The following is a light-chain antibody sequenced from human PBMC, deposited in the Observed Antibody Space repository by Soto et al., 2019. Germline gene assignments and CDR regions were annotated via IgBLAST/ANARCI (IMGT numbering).Light chain of an antibody. CDR1: QSVSSNY. CDR2: GAF. V-gene: IGKV3-20*01. Sequence: EIVLTQSPGALSLSPGERGTFSCRASQSVSSNYLAWYQQKPGQAPRLLIYGAFKTATGIPDRFSGSGSGTDFPLTISRMEHEDFAVYCCQQYGSSPRTFGQGTKVDNK. J-gene: IGKJ1*01. CDR3: QQYGSSPRT.